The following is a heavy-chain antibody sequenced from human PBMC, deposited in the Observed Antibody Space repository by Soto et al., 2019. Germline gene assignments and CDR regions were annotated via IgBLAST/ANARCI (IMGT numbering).Heavy chain of an antibody. J-gene: IGHJ4*02. CDR2: IIPIFHTP. CDR3: AREGLVRTFDY. V-gene: IGHV1-69*12. Sequence: QVQLVQSGAEVKKPGSSVKVSCKASGGTFSSYVISWVRQAPGQGLEWMGGIIPIFHTPNYAQKFQGRITITADESTSTAYMELNSLRSDDTAVYYCAREGLVRTFDYGGQGTLVIVSS. CDR1: GGTFSSYV.